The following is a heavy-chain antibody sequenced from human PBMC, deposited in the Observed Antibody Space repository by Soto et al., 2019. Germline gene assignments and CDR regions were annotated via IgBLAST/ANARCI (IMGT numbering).Heavy chain of an antibody. CDR3: ATSYYDFWSGLKYYFDY. V-gene: IGHV4-34*01. Sequence: SETLSLTCAVYGGSFSGYYWSWIRQPPGKGLEWIGEINHSGSTNYNPSLKSRVTISVDTSKNQFSLKLSSVTAADTAVSYCATSYYDFWSGLKYYFDYWGRGTLVTVSS. CDR1: GGSFSGYY. CDR2: INHSGST. D-gene: IGHD3-3*01. J-gene: IGHJ4*02.